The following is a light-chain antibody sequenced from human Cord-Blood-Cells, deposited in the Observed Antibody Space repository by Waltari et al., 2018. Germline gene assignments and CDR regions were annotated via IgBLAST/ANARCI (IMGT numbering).Light chain of an antibody. CDR2: EGS. V-gene: IGLV2-23*03. J-gene: IGLJ3*02. CDR1: SSEVGSYNL. Sequence: QSALTQPASVSGSPGQSITISCTGTSSEVGSYNLVSWYQQHPGKAPKPMIYEGSKRPSGVSNRFSGSKSGNTASLTISGLQAEDEADYYCCSYAGSSTFAVFGGGTKLTVL. CDR3: CSYAGSSTFAV.